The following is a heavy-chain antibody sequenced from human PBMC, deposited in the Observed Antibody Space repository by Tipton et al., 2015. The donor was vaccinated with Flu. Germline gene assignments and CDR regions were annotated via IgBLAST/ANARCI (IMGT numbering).Heavy chain of an antibody. J-gene: IGHJ3*02. V-gene: IGHV4-34*01. CDR2: INHSGST. CDR1: GGSFSGYY. D-gene: IGHD5-18*01. CDR3: ARRPPYSYGSRVEAFVI. Sequence: AGLVKPSETLSLTCAVYGGSFSGYYWSWIRQPPGKGLEWIGEINHSGSTNYNPSLKSRVTISVDTSKNQFSLKLSSVTAADTAVYYCARRPPYSYGSRVEAFVIWGQGTMVTVSS.